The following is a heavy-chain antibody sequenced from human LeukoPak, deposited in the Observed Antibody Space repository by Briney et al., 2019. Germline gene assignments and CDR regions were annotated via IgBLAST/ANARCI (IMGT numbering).Heavy chain of an antibody. J-gene: IGHJ3*02. V-gene: IGHV4-30-4*08. CDR2: IYYSGST. D-gene: IGHD2/OR15-2a*01. Sequence: SQTLSLTCTVSGGSISSGDYYWNWNRQPPGKGLEWIGRIYYSGSTYYNPSLKSRITISIDTFKSQFSLDLSSLTAADTAVYYCARYPPFGSNAFNIWGQGTMVTVSS. CDR3: ARYPPFGSNAFNI. CDR1: GGSISSGDYY.